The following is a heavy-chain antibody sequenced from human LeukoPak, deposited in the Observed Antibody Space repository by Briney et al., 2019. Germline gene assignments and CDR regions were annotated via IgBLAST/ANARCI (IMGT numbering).Heavy chain of an antibody. J-gene: IGHJ4*02. CDR2: INHSGST. CDR1: GGSFSGYY. V-gene: IGHV4-34*01. Sequence: SETLSLTCAVYGGSFSGYYWSWIRQPPGKGLEWMGEINHSGSTNYNPSLKSRVTISVDTSKNQFSLKLSSVTAADTAVYYCADRFGVAGTAPLGYWGQGTLVTVSS. D-gene: IGHD6-19*01. CDR3: ADRFGVAGTAPLGY.